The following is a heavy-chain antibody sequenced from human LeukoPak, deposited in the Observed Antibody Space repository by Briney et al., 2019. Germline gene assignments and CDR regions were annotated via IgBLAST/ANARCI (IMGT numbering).Heavy chain of an antibody. Sequence: QPGGSLRLSCATSGFRFNDYWMSWLRQAPGKGLEWVANIKQDGSEKYYVDSVRGRFTISRDNARNSLSLQMNSLRAEDTAVYYCARDRVGASVYWGQGTLVTVSS. CDR3: ARDRVGASVY. CDR2: IKQDGSEK. V-gene: IGHV3-7*01. J-gene: IGHJ4*02. CDR1: GFRFNDYW. D-gene: IGHD1-26*01.